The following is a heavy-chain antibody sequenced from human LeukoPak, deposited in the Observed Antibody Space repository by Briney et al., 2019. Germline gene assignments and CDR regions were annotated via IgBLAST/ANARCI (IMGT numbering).Heavy chain of an antibody. CDR1: GFSVSNNY. V-gene: IGHV3-66*01. CDR2: IYSGNSI. CDR3: ATIGTGDYLDDS. J-gene: IGHJ5*01. D-gene: IGHD3/OR15-3a*01. Sequence: PGGSLRLSCVVSGFSVSNNYVSWVRQAPGKGLEWVSVIYSGNSIKYADSVTGRFTISRDNSKNTVYLQMSSLRAEDTALYYCATIGTGDYLDDSWGQGTLVTVSS.